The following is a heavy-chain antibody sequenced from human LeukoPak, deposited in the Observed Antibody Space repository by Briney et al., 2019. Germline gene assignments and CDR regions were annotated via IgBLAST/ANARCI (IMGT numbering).Heavy chain of an antibody. D-gene: IGHD6-19*01. CDR3: ASSFPIAVAGKGTFDY. Sequence: SETLSLTCAVYGGSFSGYYWSWIRQPPGKGLEWIGEINHSGSTNYNPSLKSRVTIPVDTSKNQFSLKLSSVTAADTAVYYCASSFPIAVAGKGTFDYCGQGTLVTVSS. V-gene: IGHV4-34*01. CDR2: INHSGST. J-gene: IGHJ4*02. CDR1: GGSFSGYY.